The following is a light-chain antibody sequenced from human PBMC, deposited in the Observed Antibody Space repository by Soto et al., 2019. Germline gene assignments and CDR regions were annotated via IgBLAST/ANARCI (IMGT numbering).Light chain of an antibody. CDR2: EVS. V-gene: IGLV2-14*01. CDR1: SSDVGGYNY. J-gene: IGLJ3*02. Sequence: QSALTQPASVSGSPGKSITISCTGTSSDVGGYNYVSWYQHHPVKAPKLIIYEVSNRPSGVSDRFSGSRSGNTASLTISGLQAEDESDYYCISYTSSSTWVFGGGTKLTVL. CDR3: ISYTSSSTWV.